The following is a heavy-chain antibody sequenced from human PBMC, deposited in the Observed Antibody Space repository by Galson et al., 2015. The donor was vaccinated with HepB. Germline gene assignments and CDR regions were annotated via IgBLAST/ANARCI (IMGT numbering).Heavy chain of an antibody. CDR2: ISSSGSTI. J-gene: IGHJ2*01. D-gene: IGHD6-13*01. V-gene: IGHV3-11*01. CDR3: ARRTIAAAGTYWYFDL. Sequence: SLRLSCAASGFTFSDYYMSWIRQAPGKGLEWVSYISSSGSTIYYADSVKGRFTISRDNAKNSLYLQMNSLRAEDTAVYYCARRTIAAAGTYWYFDLWGRGTLVTVSS. CDR1: GFTFSDYY.